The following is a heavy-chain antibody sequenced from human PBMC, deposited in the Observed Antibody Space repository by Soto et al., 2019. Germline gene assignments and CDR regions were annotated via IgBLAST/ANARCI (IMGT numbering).Heavy chain of an antibody. Sequence: ESGGGLVKPGGSLRLSCAASGFTFSNAWMNWVRQAPGKGLEWVGRIKSKTDGGTTDYAAPVKGRFTISRDDSKNTLYLQMNSLKTEDTAVYYCTFYYGSGSYYNIDYWGQGTLVTVSS. D-gene: IGHD3-10*01. J-gene: IGHJ4*02. CDR3: TFYYGSGSYYNIDY. CDR2: IKSKTDGGTT. V-gene: IGHV3-15*07. CDR1: GFTFSNAW.